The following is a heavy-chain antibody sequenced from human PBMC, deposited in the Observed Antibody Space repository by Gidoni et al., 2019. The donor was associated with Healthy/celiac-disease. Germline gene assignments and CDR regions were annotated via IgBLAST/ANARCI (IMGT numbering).Heavy chain of an antibody. CDR3: ARGGGRGIPFEI. D-gene: IGHD3-16*01. Sequence: QVQLQASDPGLVKPSDTLSLTCTVSSGSISSSYWSWIRHPPGKGLEWIGNIYYRGSTNYTPSLKSRVTISVDTSKNQFSLKLSSVTAADKAVYDCARGGGRGIPFEIWGQGTMVTVSS. J-gene: IGHJ3*02. CDR1: SGSISSSY. CDR2: IYYRGST. V-gene: IGHV4-59*01.